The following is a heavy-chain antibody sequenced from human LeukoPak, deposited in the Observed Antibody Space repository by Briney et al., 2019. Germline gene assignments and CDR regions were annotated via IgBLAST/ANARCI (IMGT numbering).Heavy chain of an antibody. J-gene: IGHJ5*02. V-gene: IGHV1-69*06. D-gene: IGHD2-15*01. CDR2: IIPIFGTA. CDR3: AREEILRYCSGGSCYGIGGFDP. CDR1: GGTFSSYA. Sequence: GASVKVSCKASGGTFSSYAISWVRQAPGQGLEWMGGIIPIFGTANYAQKFQGRVTITADKSTSTAYMELSSLRSEDTAVYYCAREEILRYCSGGSCYGIGGFDPWGQGTLVTVSS.